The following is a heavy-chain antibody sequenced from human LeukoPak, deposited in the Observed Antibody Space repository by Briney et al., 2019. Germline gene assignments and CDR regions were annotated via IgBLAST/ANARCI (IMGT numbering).Heavy chain of an antibody. CDR2: ISTSGGSA. D-gene: IGHD6-6*01. CDR3: AKVGGGSSNYFDY. CDR1: GFTFNNYA. Sequence: GGSLRLSCAASGFTFNNYAMSWVRQAPGKGLEWVSAISTSGGSAYYADSVKGRFTISRDNSKNTLYLQMDSLRAEDTAVYYCAKVGGGSSNYFDYWGPGTLVTVSS. V-gene: IGHV3-23*01. J-gene: IGHJ4*02.